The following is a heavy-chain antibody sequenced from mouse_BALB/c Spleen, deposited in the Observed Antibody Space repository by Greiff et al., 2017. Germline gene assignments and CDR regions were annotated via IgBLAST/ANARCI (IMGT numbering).Heavy chain of an antibody. D-gene: IGHD1-1*01. J-gene: IGHJ3*01. V-gene: IGHV5-4*02. CDR1: GFTFSDYY. CDR2: ISDGGSYT. Sequence: DVMLVESGGGLVKPGGSLKLSCAASGFTFSDYYMYWVRQTPEKRLEWVATISDGGSYTYYPDSVKGRFTISRDNAKNNLYLQMSSLKSEDTAMYYCARGDYGSRIFAYWGQGTLVTVSA. CDR3: ARGDYGSRIFAY.